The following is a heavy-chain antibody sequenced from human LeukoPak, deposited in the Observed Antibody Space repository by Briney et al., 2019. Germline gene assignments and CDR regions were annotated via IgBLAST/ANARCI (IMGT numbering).Heavy chain of an antibody. CDR2: ITSSSSKI. CDR1: GFLFNSHH. V-gene: IGHV3-48*04. Sequence: GGSLRLSCAASGFLFNSHHMNWVRQAPGKGLEWISYITSSSSKIYYADSVEGRFTISRDNAKKSVYLQMNSLEVEDTAVYYCARDRPHNWFDPWGQGTLVTVSS. J-gene: IGHJ5*02. D-gene: IGHD6-6*01. CDR3: ARDRPHNWFDP.